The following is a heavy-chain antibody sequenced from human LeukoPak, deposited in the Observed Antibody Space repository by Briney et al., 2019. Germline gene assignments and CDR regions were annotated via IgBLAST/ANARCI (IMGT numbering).Heavy chain of an antibody. CDR2: IKQDGSEK. CDR1: GFTFSSYW. CDR3: ARDRYSSSPNFDY. J-gene: IGHJ4*02. V-gene: IGHV3-7*03. D-gene: IGHD6-13*01. Sequence: GGSLRLSCAASGFTFSSYWMSWVRQAPGKGLEWVANIKQDGSEKYYVDSVKGRFTISRDNAKNSLYLQMNSLRAEDTAVHYCARDRYSSSPNFDYWGQGTLVTVSS.